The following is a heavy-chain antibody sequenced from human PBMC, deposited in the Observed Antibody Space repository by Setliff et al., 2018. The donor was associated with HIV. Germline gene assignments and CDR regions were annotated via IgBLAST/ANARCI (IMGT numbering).Heavy chain of an antibody. J-gene: IGHJ4*02. CDR3: ARHVGYSSSSLDY. CDR2: IYYSGTT. D-gene: IGHD6-6*01. CDR1: GGSISSYY. V-gene: IGHV4-59*08. Sequence: SETLSLTCTVSGGSISSYYWSWIRQPPGKGLEWIGYIYYSGTTNYNPSLKSRVTISVDTSKNQFSLKLSSVTAADTAVYYCARHVGYSSSSLDYWGQGTQVTVS.